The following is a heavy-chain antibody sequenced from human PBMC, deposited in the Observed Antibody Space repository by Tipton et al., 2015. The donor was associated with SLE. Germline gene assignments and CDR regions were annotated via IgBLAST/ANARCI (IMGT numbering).Heavy chain of an antibody. CDR1: GGSLRSSSYY. D-gene: IGHD2-21*01. Sequence: TLSLTCTLSGGSLRSSSYYWGWIRQPPGKGLEWIGTIYYSGRTDYNPSLKSRVTMSVDTSMNQFSLRLRSVTAADTAVYYCARRRFQSAPDYWGQGTLVTVSS. CDR3: ARRRFQSAPDY. J-gene: IGHJ4*02. CDR2: IYYSGRT. V-gene: IGHV4-39*07.